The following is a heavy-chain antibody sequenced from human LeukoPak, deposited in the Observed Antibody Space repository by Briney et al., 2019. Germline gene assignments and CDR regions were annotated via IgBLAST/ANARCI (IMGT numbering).Heavy chain of an antibody. CDR2: ISSAGTYI. J-gene: IGHJ6*03. V-gene: IGHV3-21*01. Sequence: GGSLRLSCAASGFTFSTFSMNWVRQAPGKGLEWVSSISSAGTYIYYAASVTSRFTISRDNAKNSLYLQMNSLRAEDTALYYCARDPNYYYMDVWGKGTTVTVSS. CDR3: ARDPNYYYMDV. CDR1: GFTFSTFS.